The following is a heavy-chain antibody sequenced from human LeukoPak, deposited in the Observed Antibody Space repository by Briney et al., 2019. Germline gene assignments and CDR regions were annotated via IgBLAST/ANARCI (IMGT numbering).Heavy chain of an antibody. V-gene: IGHV4-4*08. CDR2: IYTSGST. D-gene: IGHD2-2*01. J-gene: IGHJ3*02. CDR1: GGSISSYY. CDR3: ANQYMGGGYCSSTSCSEDAFDI. Sequence: NASETLSLTCTVSGGSISSYYRSWIRQPPGKGLEWIGYIYTSGSTNYNPSLKSRVTMSVDTSKNQFSLKLSSVTAADTAVYYCANQYMGGGYCSSTSCSEDAFDIWGQGTMVTVSS.